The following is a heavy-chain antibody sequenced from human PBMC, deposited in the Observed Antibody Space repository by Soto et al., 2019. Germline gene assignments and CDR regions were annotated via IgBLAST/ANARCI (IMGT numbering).Heavy chain of an antibody. J-gene: IGHJ4*02. Sequence: QVQLVESGGGVVQPGRSLRLSCAASGFTFSSYAMHWVRQAPGKGLEWVAVISYDGSNKYYADSVKGRFTISRDNSKNTLDLQMNSLRAEDTAVYYCARDEAMVGPGGHFDYWGQGTLVTVSS. CDR3: ARDEAMVGPGGHFDY. V-gene: IGHV3-30-3*01. CDR1: GFTFSSYA. CDR2: ISYDGSNK. D-gene: IGHD5-18*01.